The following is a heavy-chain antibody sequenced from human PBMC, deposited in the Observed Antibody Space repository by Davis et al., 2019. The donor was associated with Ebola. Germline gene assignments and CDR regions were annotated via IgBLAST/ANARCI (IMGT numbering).Heavy chain of an antibody. CDR2: IYYSGKT. CDR1: GASFSSAEYF. D-gene: IGHD2-21*02. J-gene: IGHJ4*02. V-gene: IGHV4-30-4*08. Sequence: MPSETLSLTCTVSGASFSSAEYFCSWLRQRPGKGLEWIGSIYYSGKTPYNPSLKSRLTSLVDTSKRQFSLRLTSVTAADTAVYFCARVGNCGGDCSFPGTTYYFDSWGQGTRVTVSS. CDR3: ARVGNCGGDCSFPGTTYYFDS.